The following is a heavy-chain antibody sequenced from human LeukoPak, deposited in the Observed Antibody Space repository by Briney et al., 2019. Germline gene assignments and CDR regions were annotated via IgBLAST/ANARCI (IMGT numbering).Heavy chain of an antibody. CDR1: GFTFGDYA. D-gene: IGHD2-15*01. J-gene: IGHJ4*02. CDR3: SRMTYCSGGSCSFND. V-gene: IGHV3-49*04. Sequence: GGSLRLSCTASGFTFGDYAMNWVRQAPGKGPEWVGFITSKAYGGTREYAASVKGRLTISRDDPKSIAYLQMNSLKTEDTAVYYCSRMTYCSGGSCSFNDWGQGTLVTVSS. CDR2: ITSKAYGGTR.